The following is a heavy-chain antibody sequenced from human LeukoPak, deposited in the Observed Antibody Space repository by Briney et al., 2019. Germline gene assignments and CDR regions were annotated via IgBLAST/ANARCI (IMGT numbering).Heavy chain of an antibody. Sequence: GASVKVSCKASGYTFAGYYMHWVRQAPGQGLEWMGWINPNRGGTNYAQKFQRRVTMTRATSISTAYMELSRLRSDATAVYYCARGSAMVTTYRGGNWFDPWGQGTLVTVSS. CDR1: GYTFAGYY. V-gene: IGHV1-2*02. CDR2: INPNRGGT. CDR3: ARGSAMVTTYRGGNWFDP. J-gene: IGHJ5*02. D-gene: IGHD5-18*01.